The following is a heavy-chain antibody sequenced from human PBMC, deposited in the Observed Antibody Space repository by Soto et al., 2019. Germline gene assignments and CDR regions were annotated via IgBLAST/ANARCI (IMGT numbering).Heavy chain of an antibody. CDR2: INHSGST. D-gene: IGHD3-10*01. CDR1: GGSFSGYY. CDR3: ARGRLLWFGETLRGMDV. Sequence: PSETLSLTCAVYGGSFSGYYWSWIRQPPGKELEWIGEINHSGSTNYNPSLKSRVTISVDTSKNQFSLKLSSVTAADTAVYYCARGRLLWFGETLRGMDVWGQGTTVTVSS. J-gene: IGHJ6*02. V-gene: IGHV4-34*01.